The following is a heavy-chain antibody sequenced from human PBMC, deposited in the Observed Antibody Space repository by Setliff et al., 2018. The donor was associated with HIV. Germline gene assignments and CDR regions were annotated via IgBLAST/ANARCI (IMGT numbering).Heavy chain of an antibody. J-gene: IGHJ4*02. Sequence: ETLSLTCTVSGGSISSYYWSWIRQPPGKGLEWIGYIYYSGSTNYNPSLKSRVTISVDTSKNHLSLKLRSVTAADTAVYYCAQLGMVDDFDYWGQGTPVTVSS. V-gene: IGHV4-59*01. D-gene: IGHD1-1*01. CDR3: AQLGMVDDFDY. CDR1: GGSISSYY. CDR2: IYYSGST.